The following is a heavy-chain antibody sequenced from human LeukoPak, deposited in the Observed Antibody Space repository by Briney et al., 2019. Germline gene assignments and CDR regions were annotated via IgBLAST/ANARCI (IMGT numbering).Heavy chain of an antibody. Sequence: GGSLRLSCAASGFTFSNYWMNWVRQAQGKGMDWVANIEEDGSEKYYVDSVKGRFTISRDNAKNSLYLQMNSLRAEDTAVYYCARDSQHLNFDYWGQGTLVTVSS. CDR2: IEEDGSEK. CDR3: ARDSQHLNFDY. V-gene: IGHV3-7*04. CDR1: GFTFSNYW. D-gene: IGHD3-3*02. J-gene: IGHJ4*02.